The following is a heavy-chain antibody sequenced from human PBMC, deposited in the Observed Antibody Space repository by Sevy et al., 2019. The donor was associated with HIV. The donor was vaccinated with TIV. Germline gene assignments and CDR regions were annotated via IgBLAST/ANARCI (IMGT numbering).Heavy chain of an antibody. Sequence: ASVKVSCKASGYTLSSYDINWVRQATGQGLEWMGCMNPDSGRRGYAPKFQGRVTMTTNTSIGTAYMELRSLRSEDSAVYYCARADLDSSTFFYYYGMDVWGQGTTVTVSS. CDR1: GYTLSSYD. D-gene: IGHD6-13*01. V-gene: IGHV1-8*01. CDR3: ARADLDSSTFFYYYGMDV. CDR2: MNPDSGRR. J-gene: IGHJ6*02.